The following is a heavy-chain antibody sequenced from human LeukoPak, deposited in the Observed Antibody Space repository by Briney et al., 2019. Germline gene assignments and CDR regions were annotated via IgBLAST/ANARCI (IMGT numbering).Heavy chain of an antibody. CDR1: GFTFSTNS. D-gene: IGHD2-15*01. J-gene: IGHJ4*02. CDR2: ISSSSSNT. CDR3: AKEYCSGGRCYAYLDY. Sequence: PGGSLRLSCAASGFTFSTNSMNWVRQVPGKGLEWVSSISSSSSNTYYADSVKGRFTISRDNAKNSLYLQMNSLRVEDTAVYYCAKEYCSGGRCYAYLDYWGPGTLVTVSS. V-gene: IGHV3-21*01.